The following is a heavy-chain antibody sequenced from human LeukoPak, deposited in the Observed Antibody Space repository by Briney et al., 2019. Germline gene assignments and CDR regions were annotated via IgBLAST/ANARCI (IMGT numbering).Heavy chain of an antibody. D-gene: IGHD6-13*01. V-gene: IGHV1-2*02. J-gene: IGHJ4*02. CDR1: GYTFTGYY. Sequence: ASVKVSCKASGYTFTGYYMHWVRQAPGQGLEWMGWINPNSGDTNYAQKFQGRVTMTRDTSISTAYMELSRLRSEDTAVYYCARGRSPSSWYVLVYWGQGTLVTVSS. CDR3: ARGRSPSSWYVLVY. CDR2: INPNSGDT.